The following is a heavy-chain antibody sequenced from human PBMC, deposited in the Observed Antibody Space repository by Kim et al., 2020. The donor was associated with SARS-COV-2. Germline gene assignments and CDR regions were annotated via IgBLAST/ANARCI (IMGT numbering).Heavy chain of an antibody. J-gene: IGHJ4*02. CDR1: GLNFGSSS. CDR3: AAEAPHRWNYNFDY. V-gene: IGHV1-58*01. D-gene: IGHD1-7*01. CDR2: ILVGNGNK. Sequence: SVKVSCKASGLNFGSSSVQWVRQARGQSLEWIGWILVGNGNKNYAQRLQDRVTITRDMSASTAYLELSSLRAEDTAVYYCAAEAPHRWNYNFDYWGQGTLVTVSS.